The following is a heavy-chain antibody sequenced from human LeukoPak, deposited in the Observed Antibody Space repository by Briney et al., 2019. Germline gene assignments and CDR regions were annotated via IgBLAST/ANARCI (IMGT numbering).Heavy chain of an antibody. CDR2: INAGNGDT. J-gene: IGHJ4*02. Sequence: ASVKVSCKASGYTFTTYTIHWVRQAPGQRLEWMGWINAGNGDTKFSQKFQGRVTITRDTSASTAYMELSSLRSEDTAVYYCARAGYYYDSSGYYYSYWGQGTLVTVSS. V-gene: IGHV1-3*01. CDR1: GYTFTTYT. D-gene: IGHD3-22*01. CDR3: ARAGYYYDSSGYYYSY.